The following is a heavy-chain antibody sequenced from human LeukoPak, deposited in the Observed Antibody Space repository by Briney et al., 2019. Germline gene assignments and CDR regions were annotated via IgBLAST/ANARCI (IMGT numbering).Heavy chain of an antibody. J-gene: IGHJ5*02. Sequence: GGSLRLSCAASGFTFSNCAMSWVRQAPGKGLEWVSGISGSGGSTYYADSVKGRFTISRDNSKNTLYLQMNSLRAEDTAVYYCAKERNFWSALQFDPWGQGTLVTVSS. D-gene: IGHD3-3*01. CDR2: ISGSGGST. CDR1: GFTFSNCA. CDR3: AKERNFWSALQFDP. V-gene: IGHV3-23*01.